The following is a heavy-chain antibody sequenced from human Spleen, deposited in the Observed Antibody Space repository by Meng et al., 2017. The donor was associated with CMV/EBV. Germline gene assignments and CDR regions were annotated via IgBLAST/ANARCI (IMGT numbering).Heavy chain of an antibody. J-gene: IGHJ4*02. CDR1: GDPFTGYW. Sequence: ASSKVPCNAPGDPFTGYWMHWVRQPPGQGLEWMGWINPNSGGTNYAQKFQGRVTMTRDTSISTAYMVLSRLRSDDTAVYYCARGQLYDFWSGYRAGDYWGQGTLVTVSS. D-gene: IGHD3-3*01. V-gene: IGHV1-2*02. CDR2: INPNSGGT. CDR3: ARGQLYDFWSGYRAGDY.